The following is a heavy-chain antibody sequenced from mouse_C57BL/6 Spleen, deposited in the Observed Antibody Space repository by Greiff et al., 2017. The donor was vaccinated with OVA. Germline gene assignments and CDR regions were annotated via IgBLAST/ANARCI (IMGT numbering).Heavy chain of an antibody. V-gene: IGHV1-52*01. CDR2: IDPSDSET. D-gene: IGHD3-2*02. Sequence: QVQLQQPGAELVRPGSSVKLSCKASGYTFTSYWMHWVKQRPIQSLEWIGNIDPSDSETHYNQKFTDKAPLTVDKSSSTAYMQLSSLTSEDSAVYYCARRTAQATGNAMDYWGQGTSVTVSS. CDR3: ARRTAQATGNAMDY. CDR1: GYTFTSYW. J-gene: IGHJ4*01.